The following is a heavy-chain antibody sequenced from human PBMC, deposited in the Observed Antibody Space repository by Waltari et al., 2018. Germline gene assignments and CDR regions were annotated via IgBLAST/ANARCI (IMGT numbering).Heavy chain of an antibody. Sequence: QVQLQESGPGLVKPSETLSLTCTVPNYSITSGYFWGLIRQSPGKGLEWIGSIYHTGTTYFNPSLKSRVTISIDTSKKQFSLRLRSVTAADTGVYFCARDKGFYDVLPGRGWFDPWGQGTLVTVSS. J-gene: IGHJ5*02. CDR2: IYHTGTT. CDR1: NYSITSGYF. V-gene: IGHV4-38-2*02. CDR3: ARDKGFYDVLPGRGWFDP. D-gene: IGHD3-9*01.